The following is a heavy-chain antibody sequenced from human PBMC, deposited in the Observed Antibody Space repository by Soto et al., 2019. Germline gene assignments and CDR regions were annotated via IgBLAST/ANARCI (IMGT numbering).Heavy chain of an antibody. CDR1: DGSVSSPLSY. CDR2: IYFSGIT. Sequence: SETLSLTCSVSDGSVSSPLSYWGWIRQPPGKRPQWIGVIYFSGITSYNPSLKSRVTISVDTSNNQFSLELSSVTAADTAVYYCARGLITGSQYSGGWYYFDSWGQGTQVTVSS. V-gene: IGHV4-39*01. CDR3: ARGLITGSQYSGGWYYFDS. D-gene: IGHD1-26*01. J-gene: IGHJ4*02.